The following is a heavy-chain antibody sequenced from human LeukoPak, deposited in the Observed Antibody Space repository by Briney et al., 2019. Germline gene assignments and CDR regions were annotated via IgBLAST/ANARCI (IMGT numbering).Heavy chain of an antibody. D-gene: IGHD5/OR15-5a*01. CDR1: GFTFSRYA. CDR2: ISGRGGST. CDR3: AKGVFYDYGDY. V-gene: IGHV3-23*01. J-gene: IGHJ4*02. Sequence: PGGSLRLSCAASGFTFSRYAMRGVRQAPGKGREWVSGISGRGGSTYYADSVKGGFTISRDNSKNTLYLHMNSLRAEDTAVYYCAKGVFYDYGDYWGQGTLVTVSS.